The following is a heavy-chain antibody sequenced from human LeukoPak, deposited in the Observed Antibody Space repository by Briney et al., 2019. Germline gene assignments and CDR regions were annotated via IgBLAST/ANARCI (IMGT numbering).Heavy chain of an antibody. V-gene: IGHV4-39*01. CDR3: ARRLVPAAMWSWVRTTFDY. Sequence: PSETLSLTCTVSGGSISSSSYYWGWIRQPPGKGLEWIGSIYYSGSTYYNPSLKSRVTISVDTSKNQFSLKLSSVTAADTAVYYCARRLVPAAMWSWVRTTFDYWGQGTLVTVSS. J-gene: IGHJ4*02. CDR1: GGSISSSSYY. CDR2: IYYSGST. D-gene: IGHD2-2*01.